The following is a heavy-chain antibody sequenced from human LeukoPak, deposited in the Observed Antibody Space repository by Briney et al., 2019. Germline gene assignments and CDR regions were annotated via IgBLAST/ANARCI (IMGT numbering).Heavy chain of an antibody. CDR1: GGSINSSSYY. CDR3: ARGPGGGSYSDAFDI. Sequence: SETLSLTCAVSGGSINSSSYYWGWIRQPPGKGPEWIGTIYYSGSTYHNPSLKSRVTISVDTSKNQFSLKLSSVTAADTAVYYCARGPGGGSYSDAFDIWGQGTMVTVSS. V-gene: IGHV4-39*01. J-gene: IGHJ3*02. D-gene: IGHD1-26*01. CDR2: IYYSGST.